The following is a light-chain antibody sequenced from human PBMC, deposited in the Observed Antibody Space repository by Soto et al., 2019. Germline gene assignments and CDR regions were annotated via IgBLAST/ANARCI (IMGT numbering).Light chain of an antibody. Sequence: DIQMTQSPSTLSGSVGDRVTITCRASQTISSWLAWYQQKPGKAPKLLIYKASTLKSGVPSRFSGSGSGTEFPLTISSMQHDDFATYYCQHYTSYSEAFGQGTKVELK. CDR3: QHYTSYSEA. CDR2: KAS. CDR1: QTISSW. V-gene: IGKV1-5*03. J-gene: IGKJ1*01.